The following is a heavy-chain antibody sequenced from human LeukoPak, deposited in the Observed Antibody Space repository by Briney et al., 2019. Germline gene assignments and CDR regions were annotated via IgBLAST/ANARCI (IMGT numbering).Heavy chain of an antibody. CDR1: GFTFAIYA. D-gene: IGHD1-26*01. J-gene: IGHJ4*02. CDR3: AQWEPTYLGDY. Sequence: GGSLRLSCAASGFTFAIYALSWVRQAPGKGLEWVSTITGSDDDTYYADSVKGRFTISRDSAQNTVYLQMDSLRVEDSALYYCAQWEPTYLGDYWGPGTLVTVSS. V-gene: IGHV3-23*01. CDR2: ITGSDDDT.